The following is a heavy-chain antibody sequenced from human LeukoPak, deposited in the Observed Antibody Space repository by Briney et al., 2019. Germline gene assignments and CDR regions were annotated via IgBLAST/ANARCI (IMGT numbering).Heavy chain of an antibody. CDR2: INPNSGGT. Sequence: GASVKVSCKASGYTFTGYYMHWVRQAPGQGLEWMGWINPNSGGTNYAQKFQGRVTMTRDTSISTAYMELSRLRSDDTAVYYCARDRSSGYGHFDYWGQGTQVTVSS. J-gene: IGHJ4*02. CDR3: ARDRSSGYGHFDY. CDR1: GYTFTGYY. D-gene: IGHD5-12*01. V-gene: IGHV1-2*02.